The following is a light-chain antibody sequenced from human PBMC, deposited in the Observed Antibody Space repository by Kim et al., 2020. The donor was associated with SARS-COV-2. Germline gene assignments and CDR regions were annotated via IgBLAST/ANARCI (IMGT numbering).Light chain of an antibody. Sequence: EIVLTQSPATLSLSPGERATLPCRASQTVNNYLVWYQQKPGQPPRLLIHDAFNRAPGIPARFSGSGSGTDFTLTITALEPEDFALYYCQLRTNWVTFGGGTKVEIK. CDR1: QTVNNY. CDR3: QLRTNWVT. CDR2: DAF. J-gene: IGKJ4*01. V-gene: IGKV3-11*01.